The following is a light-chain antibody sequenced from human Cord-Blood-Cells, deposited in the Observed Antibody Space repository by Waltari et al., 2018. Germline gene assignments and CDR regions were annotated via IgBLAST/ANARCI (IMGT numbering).Light chain of an antibody. CDR2: EGS. CDR1: SSAFGSYNL. CDR3: CSYAGSSTWV. V-gene: IGLV2-23*01. J-gene: IGLJ3*02. Sequence: QSALTQPASASWSPGQSITIPCTGTSSAFGSYNLVAWYQQHPGKAPKLMIYEGSKRPSGVSNRFSGSKSGNTASLTISGLQAEDEADYYCCSYAGSSTWVFGGGTKLTVL.